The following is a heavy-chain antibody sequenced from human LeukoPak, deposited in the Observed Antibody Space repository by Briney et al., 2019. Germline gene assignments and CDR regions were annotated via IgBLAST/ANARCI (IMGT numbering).Heavy chain of an antibody. J-gene: IGHJ4*02. CDR3: ARDLEIGSSSYYFDH. D-gene: IGHD1-1*01. CDR1: GFTFSSYG. V-gene: IGHV3-33*01. Sequence: GGSLRLSCAASGFTFSSYGMHWVRQAPGKGLEWVAIIWYDGSNTYYVDSVRGRFTISRDNSKNALYLQVNSLRAEDTAMYYCARDLEIGSSSYYFDHWGQGTLVTVSS. CDR2: IWYDGSNT.